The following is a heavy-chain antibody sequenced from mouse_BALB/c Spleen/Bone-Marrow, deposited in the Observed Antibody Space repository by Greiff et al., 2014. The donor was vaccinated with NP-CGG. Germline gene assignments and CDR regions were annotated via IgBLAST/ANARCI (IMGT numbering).Heavy chain of an antibody. CDR2: INPGSGGA. V-gene: IGHV1-54*01. D-gene: IGHD3-2*01. CDR1: GYAFTNYL. J-gene: IGHJ2*01. CDR3: AREWTARAVDY. Sequence: LEESGAELVRPGTSVKVSCKASGYAFTNYLIEWVKQRPVQGLEWIGVINPGSGGANYNAEFKGKATLTADKSSSTAYMQLSSLTSDDSAVYFCAREWTARAVDYWGQGTTLTVSS.